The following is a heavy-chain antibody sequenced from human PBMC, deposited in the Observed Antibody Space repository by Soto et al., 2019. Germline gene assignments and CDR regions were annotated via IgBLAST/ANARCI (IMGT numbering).Heavy chain of an antibody. CDR2: ISGYNGDT. D-gene: IGHD2-8*01. Sequence: ASVKVSCKASGYSFGTYGISWVRQAPGQGLEWMGWISGYNGDTNYAQKFQGRVTMTIDTSTTTAYLELRRLTYDDTAVYFCAKNGHPPYYYYGMDVWGQGTTVTVSS. V-gene: IGHV1-18*01. CDR3: AKNGHPPYYYYGMDV. J-gene: IGHJ6*02. CDR1: GYSFGTYG.